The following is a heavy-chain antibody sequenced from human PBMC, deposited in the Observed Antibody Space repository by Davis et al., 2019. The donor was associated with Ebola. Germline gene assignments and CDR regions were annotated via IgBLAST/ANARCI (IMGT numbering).Heavy chain of an antibody. J-gene: IGHJ4*02. CDR1: GYTFTSYG. Sequence: SVKVSCKASGYTFTSYGISWVRQAPGQGLEWMGGIIPIFGTANYAQKFQGRVTITADESTSTAYMELSSLRSEDTAVYYCARRTPPDYWGQGTLVTVSS. V-gene: IGHV1-69*13. CDR3: ARRTPPDY. CDR2: IIPIFGTA.